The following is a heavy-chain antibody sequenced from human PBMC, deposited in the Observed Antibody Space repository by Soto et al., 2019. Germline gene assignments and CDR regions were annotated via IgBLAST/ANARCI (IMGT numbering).Heavy chain of an antibody. D-gene: IGHD3-9*01. V-gene: IGHV3-74*01. CDR2: INSDGSIT. J-gene: IGHJ3*02. Sequence: GGSLRLSCADSGFIYLLCRRHRVRQGPGNRPVWASRINSDGSITTYADSVKGRFTISRDNSKNTLYLQMNSLRAEDTAVYYCARQDVLRYFDWPRAFDSWGQGTMVTVSS. CDR1: GFIYLLCR. CDR3: ARQDVLRYFDWPRAFDS.